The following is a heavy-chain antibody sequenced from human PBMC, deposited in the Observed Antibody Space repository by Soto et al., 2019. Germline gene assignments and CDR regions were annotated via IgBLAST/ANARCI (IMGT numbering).Heavy chain of an antibody. J-gene: IGHJ4*02. D-gene: IGHD6-19*01. Sequence: RWSLRLSCSASVFTFSSFDMHWVRQAPGKGLEWVSVILHDGSKRYYTDSVKGRFTISRDNPRNTLYLQMNSLRVEDTAEYYCTKPSGVDSSGWDFDYWGQGTLVTVSS. CDR1: VFTFSSFD. CDR2: ILHDGSKR. V-gene: IGHV3-30*18. CDR3: TKPSGVDSSGWDFDY.